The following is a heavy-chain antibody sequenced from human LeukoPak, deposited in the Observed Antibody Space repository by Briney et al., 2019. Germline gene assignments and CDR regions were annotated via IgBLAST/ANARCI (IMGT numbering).Heavy chain of an antibody. V-gene: IGHV3-23*01. CDR2: VGPRSGST. Sequence: AGGSLRLSCAASGFRFSSYAMSWVRQAPGKGLEWVSIVGPRSGSTYYADPVKGRFTISRDNSKNTLYLQMNSLRAEDTAVYYCAKVGDCSGTSCYPYFDCWGQGTLVTVSS. D-gene: IGHD2-15*01. CDR1: GFRFSSYA. CDR3: AKVGDCSGTSCYPYFDC. J-gene: IGHJ4*02.